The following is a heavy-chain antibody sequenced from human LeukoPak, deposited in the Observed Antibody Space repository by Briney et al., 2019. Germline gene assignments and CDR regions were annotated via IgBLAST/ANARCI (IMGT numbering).Heavy chain of an antibody. D-gene: IGHD6-13*01. J-gene: IGHJ4*02. CDR2: IRYDGSNK. CDR3: AWGRAAAGDY. V-gene: IGHV3-30*02. CDR1: GFTFSSYG. Sequence: GGSLRLSCAASGFTFSSYGMHWVRQAPGKGLEWVTFIRYDGSNKYYADSVKGRFTISRDNSKNTLYLQMNSLRAEDTAVYYCAWGRAAAGDYWGQGTLVTVSS.